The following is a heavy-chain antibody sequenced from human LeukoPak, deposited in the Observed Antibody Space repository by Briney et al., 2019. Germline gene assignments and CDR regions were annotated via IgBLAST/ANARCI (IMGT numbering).Heavy chain of an antibody. Sequence: ASVKVSCKASGYTFTSYIISWVRQAPGQGLEWMGWINAYNGNTDYAQRGQGRVTMTPDTSTSTAYMELRSLRSDDTAVYYCARDRHIAAAVYYYYMDVWGKGTPVTVSS. D-gene: IGHD6-13*01. CDR1: GYTFTSYI. V-gene: IGHV1-18*01. J-gene: IGHJ6*03. CDR2: INAYNGNT. CDR3: ARDRHIAAAVYYYYMDV.